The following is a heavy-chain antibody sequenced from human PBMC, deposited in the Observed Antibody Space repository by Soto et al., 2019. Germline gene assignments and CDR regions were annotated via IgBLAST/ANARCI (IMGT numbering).Heavy chain of an antibody. V-gene: IGHV3-43*01. Sequence: GRSLRLSCEASGFTFDDYMMHWVRQVPGKGLEWISLISWDGGSLDYADSIKGRFTVSRDNSKTSLYLHMHSLTPEDTAIYYCAKEGIGGASRDSCGQGTLVTVSS. CDR1: GFTFDDYM. CDR3: AKEGIGGASRDS. J-gene: IGHJ4*02. D-gene: IGHD2-21*01. CDR2: ISWDGGSL.